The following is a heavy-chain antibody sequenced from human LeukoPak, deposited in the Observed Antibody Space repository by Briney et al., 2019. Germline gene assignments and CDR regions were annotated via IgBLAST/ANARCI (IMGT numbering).Heavy chain of an antibody. CDR2: IYTSGST. J-gene: IGHJ5*02. Sequence: SETLSLTCTVSGGSISSYYWSWIRQPAGKGLEWIGRIYTSGSTNYNPSLKSRVTMSVDTSKNQFSLKLSSVTAADTAVYYCARDSGYSSSWYDNWFDPWGQGTLVTVSP. CDR1: GGSISSYY. V-gene: IGHV4-4*07. CDR3: ARDSGYSSSWYDNWFDP. D-gene: IGHD6-13*01.